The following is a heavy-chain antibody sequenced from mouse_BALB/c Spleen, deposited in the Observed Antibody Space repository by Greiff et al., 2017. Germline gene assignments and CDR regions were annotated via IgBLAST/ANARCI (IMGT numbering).Heavy chain of an antibody. D-gene: IGHD2-4*01. CDR2: IWAGGST. CDR3: AIYDYDEGFAY. V-gene: IGHV2-9*02. J-gene: IGHJ3*01. CDR1: GFSLTSYG. Sequence: QVQLQQSGPGLVAPSQSLSITCTVSGFSLTSYGVHWVRQPPGKGLEWLGVIWAGGSTNYNSALMSRLSISKDNSKSQVFLKMNSLQTDDTAMYYCAIYDYDEGFAYWGQGTLVTVSA.